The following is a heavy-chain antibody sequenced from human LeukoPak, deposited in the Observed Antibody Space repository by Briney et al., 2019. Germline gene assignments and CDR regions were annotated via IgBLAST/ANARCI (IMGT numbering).Heavy chain of an antibody. J-gene: IGHJ4*02. CDR1: GYSFTSYW. CDR2: IYPGDSNT. Sequence: GESLQISCKGSGYSFTSYWIGWVRQMPGKGLEWMGIIYPGDSNTRYSPSFQGQVTISADKAINTAYLQWTSLKASDTAIYYCAKGVAARPNYSDYWGQGTLVTVSS. V-gene: IGHV5-51*01. CDR3: AKGVAARPNYSDY. D-gene: IGHD6-6*01.